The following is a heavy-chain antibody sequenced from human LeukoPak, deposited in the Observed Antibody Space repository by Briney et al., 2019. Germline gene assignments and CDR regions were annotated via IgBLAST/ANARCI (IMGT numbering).Heavy chain of an antibody. CDR3: AGSIAVAGLDY. CDR1: GFTFSSYG. V-gene: IGHV3-33*01. D-gene: IGHD6-19*01. CDR2: IWYDGSNK. Sequence: GGSLRLSCAASGFTFSSYGMHWVRQAPGKGLEWVAVIWYDGSNKYYADSVKSRFTISRDNSKNTLYLQMNSLRAEDTAVYYCAGSIAVAGLDYWGQGTLVTVSS. J-gene: IGHJ4*02.